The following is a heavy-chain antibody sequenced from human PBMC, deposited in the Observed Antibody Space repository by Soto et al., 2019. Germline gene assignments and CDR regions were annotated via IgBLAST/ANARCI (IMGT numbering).Heavy chain of an antibody. CDR3: ARGRTRSGWGRYYFDY. Sequence: ASVKVSCKASGYTFTGYYMHWVRQAPGQGLEWMGWINPNSGGTNYAQKFQGWVTMTRDTSISTAYMELSRLRSDDTAVYYCARGRTRSGWGRYYFDYWGQGTLVTVSS. CDR2: INPNSGGT. D-gene: IGHD6-19*01. CDR1: GYTFTGYY. J-gene: IGHJ4*02. V-gene: IGHV1-2*04.